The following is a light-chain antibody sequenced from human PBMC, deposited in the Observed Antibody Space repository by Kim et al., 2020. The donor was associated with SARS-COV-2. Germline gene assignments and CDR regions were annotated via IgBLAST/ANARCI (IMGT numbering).Light chain of an antibody. Sequence: DIQMTQSPSTLSASVGDRVTITCRASQSIDIWLAWYQQKPGKAPKLLIYKASNLESGVPSRFSGSGSGTEFTLTISSLQPDDFATYYCQQYDSYLITFGQGTRLEIK. J-gene: IGKJ5*01. CDR1: QSIDIW. CDR2: KAS. V-gene: IGKV1-5*03. CDR3: QQYDSYLIT.